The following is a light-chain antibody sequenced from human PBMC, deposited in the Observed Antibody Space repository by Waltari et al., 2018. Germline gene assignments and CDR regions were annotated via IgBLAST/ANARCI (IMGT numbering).Light chain of an antibody. Sequence: DIQMTQSPSSLSASLGDKVTISCRASQGISSWLAWYQQKPGKAPNLVIYAASRLQSGVPSRFSGSGSGTDYTLTISSLQPEDFATYYCQQGYNTPYSFGQGTKVEIK. J-gene: IGKJ2*03. CDR1: QGISSW. CDR2: AAS. CDR3: QQGYNTPYS. V-gene: IGKV1-12*01.